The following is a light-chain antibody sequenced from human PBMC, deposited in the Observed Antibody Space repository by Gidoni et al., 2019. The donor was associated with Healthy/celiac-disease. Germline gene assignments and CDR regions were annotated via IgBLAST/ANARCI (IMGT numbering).Light chain of an antibody. CDR3: QQCYSTPPET. J-gene: IGKJ1*01. CDR1: QSVLYSSNNKNY. Sequence: DIVMTQSPDSLAVSLGERATINCKSSQSVLYSSNNKNYLAWYQQKPGQPPKLLIYWASTRESGVPDRFSGSGSGTDFTLTISSLQAEDVAVYYCQQCYSTPPETFGQGTKVEIK. CDR2: WAS. V-gene: IGKV4-1*01.